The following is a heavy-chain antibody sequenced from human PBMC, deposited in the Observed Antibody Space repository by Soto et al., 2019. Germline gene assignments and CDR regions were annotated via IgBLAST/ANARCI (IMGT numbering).Heavy chain of an antibody. CDR2: ISGSGGST. J-gene: IGHJ4*02. D-gene: IGHD6-13*01. CDR1: GFTFSNYA. V-gene: IGHV3-23*01. Sequence: EVQLLESGGGLVQPGGSLRLSCAASGFTFSNYAVTWVRQAPGKGLEWVSTISGSGGSTYYADSVKGRFTISRDNSKNTLYMQMHSLRAEDTAVYYCAKDQGSSWYETDYWGQGTLVTVSS. CDR3: AKDQGSSWYETDY.